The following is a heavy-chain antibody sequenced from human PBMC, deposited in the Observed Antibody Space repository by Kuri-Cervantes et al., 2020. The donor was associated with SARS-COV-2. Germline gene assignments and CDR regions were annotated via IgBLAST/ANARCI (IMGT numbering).Heavy chain of an antibody. D-gene: IGHD3-10*01. CDR1: GFTFSSYA. V-gene: IGHV3-23*01. Sequence: GESLKISCAASGFTFSSYAMSWVRQAPGKGLEWVSAISGSGGSTYYADSVKGRFTISRDNSKNTLYLQMNSLRAEDTAVHYCAKEGFFYGSGRHFDYWGQGTLVTVSS. CDR3: AKEGFFYGSGRHFDY. J-gene: IGHJ4*02. CDR2: ISGSGGST.